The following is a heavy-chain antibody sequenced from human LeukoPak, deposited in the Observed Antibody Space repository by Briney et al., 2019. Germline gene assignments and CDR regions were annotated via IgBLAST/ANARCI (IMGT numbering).Heavy chain of an antibody. CDR2: INQDGSEK. V-gene: IGHV3-7*01. CDR1: GFSLSGYW. D-gene: IGHD6-13*01. Sequence: PGGSLRLSCAVSGFSLSGYWMTWGGQAPGEGLEGVANINQDGSEKNYVDSVKGRFTISRDNAENSLFLQMNSLRVEDTALYYCARQWQGGIAAAGTRIEGDYWGQGTLVAVSS. J-gene: IGHJ4*02. CDR3: ARQWQGGIAAAGTRIEGDY.